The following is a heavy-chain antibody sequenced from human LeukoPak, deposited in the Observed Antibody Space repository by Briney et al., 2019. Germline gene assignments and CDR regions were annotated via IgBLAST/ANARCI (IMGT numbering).Heavy chain of an antibody. CDR2: IYYSGST. V-gene: IGHV4-30-4*01. J-gene: IGHJ6*02. Sequence: PSQTLSLTCTVSGGSISSDDYYWSWIRQPPGKGLEWIGYIYYSGSTYYNPSLKSRVTISVDTSKNQFSLKLSSVTAADTAVYYCAREHSRGTIFGVAIIMDVWGQGTTVTVSS. D-gene: IGHD3-3*01. CDR3: AREHSRGTIFGVAIIMDV. CDR1: GGSISSDDYY.